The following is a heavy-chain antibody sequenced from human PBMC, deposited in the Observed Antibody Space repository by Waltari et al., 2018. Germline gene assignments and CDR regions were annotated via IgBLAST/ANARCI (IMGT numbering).Heavy chain of an antibody. CDR3: TRWTFAMGFDP. CDR2: INPETGGT. CDR1: GYPFTGYY. Sequence: QVQVVQSGAEVKKPGASVKVSCKTSGYPFTGYYIHWVRQAPGQGLAWMGWINPETGGTNYGQKVQGRVSMTRDTSISTAYMELSSLKSDDTAIYYCTRWTFAMGFDPWGQGTLVTVSS. J-gene: IGHJ5*02. V-gene: IGHV1-2*02.